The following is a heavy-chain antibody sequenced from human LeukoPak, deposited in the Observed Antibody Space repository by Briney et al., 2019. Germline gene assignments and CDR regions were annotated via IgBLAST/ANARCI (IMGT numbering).Heavy chain of an antibody. V-gene: IGHV3-23*01. J-gene: IGHJ4*02. Sequence: GGSLRLSCAASGFTFSSYAMSWVRQAPGKGLEWVSGISVSGGGTYYADSVKGRFTISRDNSKNTLYLQMNSLRAEDTAVYYCAKIPGRQGGYWGQGTLVTVSS. CDR1: GFTFSSYA. CDR3: AKIPGRQGGY. CDR2: ISVSGGGT. D-gene: IGHD2-21*01.